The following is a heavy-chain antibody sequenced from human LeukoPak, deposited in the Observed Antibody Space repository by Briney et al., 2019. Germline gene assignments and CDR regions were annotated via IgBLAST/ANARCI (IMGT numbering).Heavy chain of an antibody. CDR3: ARHSTPDY. Sequence: GGSLRLSCVASGFTFSTYWMSWVRQAPGKGLEWVASIKQDGSEKYYVDSVKGRFTISRDNAKNSLYLQMNSLRAEDTAVYYCARHSTPDYWGQGTLVTVSS. D-gene: IGHD2/OR15-2a*01. J-gene: IGHJ4*02. CDR2: IKQDGSEK. CDR1: GFTFSTYW. V-gene: IGHV3-7*05.